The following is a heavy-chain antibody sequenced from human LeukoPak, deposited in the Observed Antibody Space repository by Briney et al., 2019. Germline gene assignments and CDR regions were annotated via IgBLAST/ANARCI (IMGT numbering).Heavy chain of an antibody. V-gene: IGHV3-23*01. CDR2: ISSSGGST. Sequence: GGSLRLSCAASGFTFSSYGMSWVRQAPGKGLEWVSTISSSGGSTYYADSVKGRFTISRDNSKNTLYLQMNSLRAEDTAVYYCARDPYEGGYFDYWGQGTLVTVSS. D-gene: IGHD3-3*01. J-gene: IGHJ4*02. CDR1: GFTFSSYG. CDR3: ARDPYEGGYFDY.